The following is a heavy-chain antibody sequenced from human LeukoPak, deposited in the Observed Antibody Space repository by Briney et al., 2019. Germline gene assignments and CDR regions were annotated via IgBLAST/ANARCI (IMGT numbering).Heavy chain of an antibody. D-gene: IGHD3-16*01. Sequence: GGSLRLSCATSGFTVSSNYMSWVRQAPGKGLEWGSVIYSGGSTYYADSVKGRFTISRYNSKNTLYLQMNSLRAEDTAVYYCARDADYGYWGQGTLVTVSS. CDR1: GFTVSSNY. CDR2: IYSGGST. CDR3: ARDADYGY. V-gene: IGHV3-53*01. J-gene: IGHJ4*02.